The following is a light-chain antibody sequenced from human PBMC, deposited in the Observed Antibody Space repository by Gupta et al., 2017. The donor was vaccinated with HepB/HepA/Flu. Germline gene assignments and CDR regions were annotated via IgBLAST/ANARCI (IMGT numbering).Light chain of an antibody. CDR1: QSVSSK. Sequence: DIVMTQSPATLSVSPGERATLSCRASQSVSSKLAWYQQKPGQAHRLLIYGASTRESGVSARFSGSGSGTEFTLTISSRQPEDFAGYYCQHDNSCSWPFGQGTQVEIK. CDR2: GAS. J-gene: IGKJ1*01. CDR3: QHDNSCSWP. V-gene: IGKV3-15*01.